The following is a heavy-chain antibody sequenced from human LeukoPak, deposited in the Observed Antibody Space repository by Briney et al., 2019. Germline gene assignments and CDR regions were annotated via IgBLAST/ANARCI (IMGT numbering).Heavy chain of an antibody. CDR2: IGGSGGST. CDR3: AKYSGDYYYYYGIDV. J-gene: IGHJ6*02. Sequence: PGGSLRLSCAASGFTFSSYAMSWVRQAPGKGLEWVSAIGGSGGSTYYADSVKGRFTISRDNSKNTLYLQMNSLRAEDTAVYYCAKYSGDYYYYYGIDVWGQGTTVTVSS. CDR1: GFTFSSYA. D-gene: IGHD2-21*02. V-gene: IGHV3-23*01.